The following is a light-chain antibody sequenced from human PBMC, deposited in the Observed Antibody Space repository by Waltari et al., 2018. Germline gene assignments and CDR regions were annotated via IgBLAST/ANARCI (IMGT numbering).Light chain of an antibody. CDR3: QHYDSYSAT. CDR2: KAS. CDR1: QSIPRW. Sequence: DIQMTQSPSTLSASVGDGVTITCRASQSIPRWLAWYQQKPGKAPKLLIYKASILESGVSSRFSGGGSGTEFTLTISSLQPDDFATYYCQHYDSYSATFGGGTKVEIK. V-gene: IGKV1-5*03. J-gene: IGKJ4*02.